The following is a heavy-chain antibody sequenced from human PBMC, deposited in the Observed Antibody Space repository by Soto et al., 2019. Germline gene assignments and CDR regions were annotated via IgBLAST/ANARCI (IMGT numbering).Heavy chain of an antibody. J-gene: IGHJ6*02. V-gene: IGHV3-9*01. D-gene: IGHD3-9*01. CDR1: GFTFDHYA. CDR2: ASWDSDTV. CDR3: AKGGDYDISHYGMDV. Sequence: EVQLVESGGGLVQLGTSLRLSCAASGFTFDHYAMHWVRQTPGKGLEWVAGASWDSDTVGYADSVRGRFTISRDNGKNSLDLQMNSLRVDDTALDYCAKGGDYDISHYGMDVWGQGTTVTVSS.